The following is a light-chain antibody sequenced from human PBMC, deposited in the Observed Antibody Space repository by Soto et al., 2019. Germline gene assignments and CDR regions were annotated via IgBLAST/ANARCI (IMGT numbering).Light chain of an antibody. CDR3: LQDYNYPYT. CDR2: AAS. CDR1: QAITND. Sequence: AIQMTQFPSSLSASVGDRVTITCRSSQAITNDLGWYQQKPGKAPKLLIYAASSLQSGVPSRFSGSGSSTDYTLTISSLQPQDFATYYCLQDYNYPYTFGQGTKLEIK. J-gene: IGKJ2*01. V-gene: IGKV1-6*01.